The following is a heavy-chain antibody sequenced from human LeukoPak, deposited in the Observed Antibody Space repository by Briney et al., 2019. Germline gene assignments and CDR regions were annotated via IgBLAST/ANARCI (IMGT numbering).Heavy chain of an antibody. CDR3: AKRGVVIRVILVGFHKEAYYFDS. CDR2: ISYDGSNK. J-gene: IGHJ4*02. V-gene: IGHV3-30*18. Sequence: GGSLRLPCAASGFTFSSYGMHWVRQAPGKGLEWVAVISYDGSNKYYADSVKGRFTISRDNSKNTLYLQMNSLRAEDTAVYFCAKRGVVIRVILVGFHKEAYYFDSWGQGALVTVSS. D-gene: IGHD3-22*01. CDR1: GFTFSSYG.